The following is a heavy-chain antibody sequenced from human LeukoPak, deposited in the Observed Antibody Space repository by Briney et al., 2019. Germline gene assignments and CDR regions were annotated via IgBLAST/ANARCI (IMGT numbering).Heavy chain of an antibody. Sequence: GRSLRLSCAASGFTLSSYGMHWVRQAPGKGLEWVAVISYDGSNKYYADSVKGRFTISRDNSKNTLYLQMNSLRAEDTAVYYCAKGPYYYDSSGPFDYWGQGTLVTVSS. CDR2: ISYDGSNK. J-gene: IGHJ4*02. CDR1: GFTLSSYG. CDR3: AKGPYYYDSSGPFDY. D-gene: IGHD3-22*01. V-gene: IGHV3-30*18.